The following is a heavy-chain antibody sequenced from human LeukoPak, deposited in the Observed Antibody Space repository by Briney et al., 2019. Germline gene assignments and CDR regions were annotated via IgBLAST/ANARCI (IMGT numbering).Heavy chain of an antibody. CDR3: ATWRGNFFYYFDY. D-gene: IGHD1-1*01. J-gene: IGHJ4*02. Sequence: PGGSLRLSCAASGFTFGNYGMHWVRQAPGKGLEWLSIISYDGSNKYYADSVKGRFTISRDNSRNTLYLQMNSLRAEDTAVYYCATWRGNFFYYFDYWGQGTLVTVSS. CDR2: ISYDGSNK. CDR1: GFTFGNYG. V-gene: IGHV3-30*03.